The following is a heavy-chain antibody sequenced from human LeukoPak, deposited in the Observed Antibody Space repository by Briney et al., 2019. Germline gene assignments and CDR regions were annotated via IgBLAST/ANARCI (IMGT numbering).Heavy chain of an antibody. CDR2: VNPNSGNT. D-gene: IGHD2/OR15-2a*01. CDR3: ARGRRTWVSD. CDR1: GYTFTTYD. Sequence: ASVKVSCKASGYTFTTYDINWVRQATGQGLEWMGWVNPNSGNTGYAQKFQGRVTMTRNTSISTAYMELSSLRSDDTAVYYCARGRRTWVSDWGQGTLVTVSS. J-gene: IGHJ4*02. V-gene: IGHV1-8*01.